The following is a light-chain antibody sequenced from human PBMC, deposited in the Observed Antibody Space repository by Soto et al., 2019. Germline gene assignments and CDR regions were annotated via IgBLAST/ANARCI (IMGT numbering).Light chain of an antibody. Sequence: EIVLTQSPGTLSLSPGERATLSCRASQSVRSSYLAWYQQRPGRAPRLLIYTASSRATGIPDRFIGSGSGTDFTLTISRLEPEDFVVYYCQQYGGSPETFGQGTKVEIK. J-gene: IGKJ1*01. V-gene: IGKV3-20*01. CDR3: QQYGGSPET. CDR1: QSVRSSY. CDR2: TAS.